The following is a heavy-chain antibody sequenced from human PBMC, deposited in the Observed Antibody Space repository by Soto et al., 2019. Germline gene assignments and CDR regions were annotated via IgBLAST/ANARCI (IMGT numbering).Heavy chain of an antibody. CDR2: ISHDGSNN. CDR1: GFTFRTYS. V-gene: IGHV3-30-3*01. D-gene: IGHD5-12*01. J-gene: IGHJ4*02. CDR3: ARDLQQRSYSGYDWGIDY. Sequence: QVQLVESGGGVVQPGRSLRLSCAASGFTFRTYSMHWVRQAPGKGLEWVAVISHDGSNNYYADFVKGRFTISRDNSKNTLFLQMNSLRAEDTAVFYCARDLQQRSYSGYDWGIDYWGQGTLVTVSS.